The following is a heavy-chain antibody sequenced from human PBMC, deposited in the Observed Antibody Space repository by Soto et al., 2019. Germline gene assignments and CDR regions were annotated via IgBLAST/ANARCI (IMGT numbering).Heavy chain of an antibody. D-gene: IGHD3-22*01. J-gene: IGHJ4*02. V-gene: IGHV4-59*01. CDR2: IYYSGST. CDR3: AREDSSGYSFDY. Sequence: SETLSLTCTVSGGSISGYYWSWIRQPPGKGLEWIGYIYYSGSTNYNPSLKSRVTISVDTSKNQFSLKLSSVTAADTAVYYCAREDSSGYSFDYWGQGTLVNVSS. CDR1: GGSISGYY.